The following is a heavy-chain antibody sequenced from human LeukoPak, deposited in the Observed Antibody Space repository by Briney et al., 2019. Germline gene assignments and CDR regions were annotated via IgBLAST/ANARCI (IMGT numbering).Heavy chain of an antibody. CDR2: ISAYNGNT. V-gene: IGHV1-18*01. D-gene: IGHD3-3*01. J-gene: IGHJ3*02. CDR1: GYTFSSYG. Sequence: ASVKVSCEASGYTFSSYGISWVRQASGQGLEWMGWISAYNGNTNYAQELQGRVTMTTDTSTSTAYMELRSLRSDDTAVYYCARSTIFGVVIYAFDIWGQGTMVTVSS. CDR3: ARSTIFGVVIYAFDI.